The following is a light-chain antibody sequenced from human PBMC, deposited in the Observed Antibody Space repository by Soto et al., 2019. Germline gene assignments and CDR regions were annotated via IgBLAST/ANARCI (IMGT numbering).Light chain of an antibody. V-gene: IGLV1-36*01. Sequence: QSVLTQPPSVSGAPRQRVTISCSGSSSNIGSNAVNWYQQFPGKAPKLLIYYDDLVASGVSARFSGSKSGTSASLAISGLQSEDEADYFCAAWDDSTKSHVFGTVTKLTVL. CDR3: AAWDDSTKSHV. CDR2: YDD. CDR1: SSNIGSNA. J-gene: IGLJ1*01.